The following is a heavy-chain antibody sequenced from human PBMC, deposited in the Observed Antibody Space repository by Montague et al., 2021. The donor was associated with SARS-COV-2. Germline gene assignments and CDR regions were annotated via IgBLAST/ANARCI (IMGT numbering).Heavy chain of an antibody. V-gene: IGHV4-59*01. CDR1: GGSISSYY. CDR2: IYYSGST. J-gene: IGHJ4*02. CDR3: ARENTVTTFGGPYYIDS. Sequence: SETLSLTCTVSGGSISSYYWSWIRQPPGKGLEWIGYIYYSGSTNYNPSLKSRVIISVDTSKNQFSLKLSSVTAADTAVYYCARENTVTTFGGPYYIDSWGQGTLVTVSA. D-gene: IGHD4-17*01.